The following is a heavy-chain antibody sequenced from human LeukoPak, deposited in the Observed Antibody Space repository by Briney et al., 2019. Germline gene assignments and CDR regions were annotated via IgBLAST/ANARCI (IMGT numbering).Heavy chain of an antibody. V-gene: IGHV4-59*01. D-gene: IGHD6-13*01. J-gene: IGHJ4*02. CDR1: GGSISRYY. Sequence: SETLSLTCTVPGGSISRYYWSWIRQPPGKGLEWIGYIYYSGSTNYNPSLKSRVTISADTSKNQFSLKLSSVTAADTAVYYCAGGLIAAAGTRVDYWGQGTLVTVSS. CDR2: IYYSGST. CDR3: AGGLIAAAGTRVDY.